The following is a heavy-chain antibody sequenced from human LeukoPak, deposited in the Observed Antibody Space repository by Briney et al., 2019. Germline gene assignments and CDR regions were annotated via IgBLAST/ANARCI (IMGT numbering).Heavy chain of an antibody. D-gene: IGHD5-12*01. Sequence: GGSLRLSCSASGFTFSSNPMHWVRQAPGKGLEYVSAISSDGGSTSYADSVKGRFTISRDNSQNTLYLQMSSLRPEDTAVYYFVRRAPGYSYDYWGQGTLVTVSS. CDR2: ISSDGGST. CDR1: GFTFSSNP. J-gene: IGHJ4*02. CDR3: VRRAPGYSYDY. V-gene: IGHV3-64D*09.